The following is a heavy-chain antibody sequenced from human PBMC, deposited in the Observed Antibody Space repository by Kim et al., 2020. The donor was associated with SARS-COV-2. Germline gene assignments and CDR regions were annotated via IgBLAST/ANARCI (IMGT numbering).Heavy chain of an antibody. CDR1: GYSFTSYW. V-gene: IGHV5-51*01. CDR2: IYPGDSDT. Sequence: GESLKISCKGSGYSFTSYWIGWVRQMPGKGLEWMGIIYPGDSDTRYSPSFQGQVTISADKSISTAYLQWSSLKASDTAMYYCARHYSLVPAAIDYYYYGMDVWGQGTTVTVSS. J-gene: IGHJ6*02. D-gene: IGHD2-2*02. CDR3: ARHYSLVPAAIDYYYYGMDV.